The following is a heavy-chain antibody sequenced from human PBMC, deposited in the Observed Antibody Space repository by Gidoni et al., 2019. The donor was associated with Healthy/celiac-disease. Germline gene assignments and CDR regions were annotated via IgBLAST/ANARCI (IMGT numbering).Heavy chain of an antibody. CDR3: AREGNPLYCSGGSCYSGGYYYYCMDV. Sequence: VQLVESGGGVVQPGRSLRLTCAEAGLAVSSDGMTWDGKDQGKGLVWVAVICYDGSNKYYADAVKGRFTISRDNSKNTRYLQMTSLRAGDTAVYDCAREGNPLYCSGGSCYSGGYYYYCMDVWGQGTTVTVSS. D-gene: IGHD2-15*01. CDR2: ICYDGSNK. J-gene: IGHJ6*02. V-gene: IGHV3-33*01. CDR1: GLAVSSDG.